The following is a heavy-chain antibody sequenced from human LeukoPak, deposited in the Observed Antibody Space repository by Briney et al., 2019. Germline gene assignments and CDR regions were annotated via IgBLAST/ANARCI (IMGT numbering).Heavy chain of an antibody. CDR3: ARHYYDSTGYYYSDY. J-gene: IGHJ4*02. D-gene: IGHD3-22*01. CDR2: MYYSGST. V-gene: IGHV4-39*01. CDR1: GDSISSSSYY. Sequence: SETLSLTCTVSGDSISSSSYYWGWIRQPPGKGLEWIGSMYYSGSTYSNPSLKSRVTISVDTSKNQFSLKLSSVTAADTAVYYCARHYYDSTGYYYSDYWGQGTLVTVSS.